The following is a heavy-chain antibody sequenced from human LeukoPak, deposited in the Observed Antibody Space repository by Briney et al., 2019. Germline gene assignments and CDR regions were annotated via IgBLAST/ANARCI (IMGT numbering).Heavy chain of an antibody. Sequence: SVKVSCKASGGTFSSYAISWVRQAPGQGLEWMGGIIPIFGTANYAQKFQGRVTITADESTSTAYMELSSLRSEDTAVYYCARDRVTIFGVARDYYHYGMDVWGQGTTVTVSS. V-gene: IGHV1-69*01. CDR2: IIPIFGTA. CDR3: ARDRVTIFGVARDYYHYGMDV. CDR1: GGTFSSYA. D-gene: IGHD3-3*01. J-gene: IGHJ6*02.